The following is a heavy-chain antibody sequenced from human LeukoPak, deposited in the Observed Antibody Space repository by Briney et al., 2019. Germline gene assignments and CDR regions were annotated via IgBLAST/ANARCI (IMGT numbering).Heavy chain of an antibody. J-gene: IGHJ5*02. CDR2: FHTRGST. Sequence: SETLSLTCTVSRGSISSGNYYWSWIRQPAGKGLEWIGRFHTRGSTNYNPSLKSRVIISVDTSKNQFSLKLNSVTAVDTAVYYCARVDGSCSGGSCPSGNWFDPWGQGTLVTVSS. CDR3: ARVDGSCSGGSCPSGNWFDP. CDR1: RGSISSGNYY. V-gene: IGHV4-61*02. D-gene: IGHD2-15*01.